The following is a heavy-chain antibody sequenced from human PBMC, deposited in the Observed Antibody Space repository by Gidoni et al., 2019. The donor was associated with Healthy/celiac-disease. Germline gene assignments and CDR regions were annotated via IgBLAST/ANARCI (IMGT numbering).Heavy chain of an antibody. D-gene: IGHD3-3*01. CDR2: ISSSSSYI. CDR3: ARLLGGGFDY. V-gene: IGHV3-21*01. Sequence: EVQLVESGGGLVKPGGSLRLSCAASGFTFSSYSMNWVRQAPGKGLGLVSSISSSSSYISYTDSVKGRFTISRDNAKNSLDLQMNSLRAEDTAVYYCARLLGGGFDYWGQGTLVTVSS. CDR1: GFTFSSYS. J-gene: IGHJ4*02.